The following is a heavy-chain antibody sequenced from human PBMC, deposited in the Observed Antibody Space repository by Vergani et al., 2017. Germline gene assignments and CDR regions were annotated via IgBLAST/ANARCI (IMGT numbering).Heavy chain of an antibody. Sequence: QVQLQESGPGLVKPSETLSLTCAVSGYSISSGYYWGWIRQPPGKGLEWIGSIYHSGSTYYNPSLKSRVTISVDTAKNQFSLKLSSVTAADTAVYYCARGGYYDSNWKLRGVYFDYWGQGTLVTVSS. CDR2: IYHSGST. V-gene: IGHV4-38-2*01. J-gene: IGHJ4*02. D-gene: IGHD3-22*01. CDR1: GYSISSGYY. CDR3: ARGGYYDSNWKLRGVYFDY.